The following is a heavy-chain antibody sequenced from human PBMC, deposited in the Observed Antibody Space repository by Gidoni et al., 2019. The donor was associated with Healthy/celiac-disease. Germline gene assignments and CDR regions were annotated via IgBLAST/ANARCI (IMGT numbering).Heavy chain of an antibody. D-gene: IGHD3-10*01. J-gene: IGHJ4*02. CDR1: GGSFSGYY. CDR3: AREEVTMVRGVSLFDY. V-gene: IGHV4-34*01. Sequence: QVQLQQWGAGLLKPSETLSLTCAVYGGSFSGYYWSWIRQPPGKGLEWIGEINHSGSTNYNPSLKSRVTISVDTSKNQFSLELSSVTAADTAVYYCAREEVTMVRGVSLFDYWGQGTLVTVSS. CDR2: INHSGST.